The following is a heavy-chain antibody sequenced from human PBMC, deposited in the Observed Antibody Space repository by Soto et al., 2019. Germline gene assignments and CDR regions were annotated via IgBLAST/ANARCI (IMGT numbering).Heavy chain of an antibody. D-gene: IGHD3-3*01. CDR3: ARARRITIFGVVIGGKDGMDV. Sequence: ASVKVSCKASGYTFTSYGISWVRQAPGQGLEWMGWISANSGNTNYAQKFQGRVTMTRDTSTSTAYMELRSLRSEDTAVYYCARARRITIFGVVIGGKDGMDVWGQGTTVTVSS. CDR2: ISANSGNT. J-gene: IGHJ6*02. V-gene: IGHV1-18*01. CDR1: GYTFTSYG.